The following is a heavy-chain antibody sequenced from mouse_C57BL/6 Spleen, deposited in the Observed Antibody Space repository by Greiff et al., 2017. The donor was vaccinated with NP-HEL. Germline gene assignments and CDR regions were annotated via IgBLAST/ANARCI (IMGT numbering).Heavy chain of an antibody. V-gene: IGHV1-76*01. CDR2: IYPGSGNT. CDR3: ARGGYHSLFAY. D-gene: IGHD2-2*01. Sequence: QVQLQQSGAELVRPGASVKLSCKASGYTFTDYYINWVKQRPGQGLEWIARIYPGSGNTYYNEKFKGKATLTAEKSSSTAYMQLSSLTSEDSAVYCCARGGYHSLFAYWGQGTLVTVSA. J-gene: IGHJ3*01. CDR1: GYTFTDYY.